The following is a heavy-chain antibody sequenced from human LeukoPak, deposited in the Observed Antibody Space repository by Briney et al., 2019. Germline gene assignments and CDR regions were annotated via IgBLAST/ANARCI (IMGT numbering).Heavy chain of an antibody. V-gene: IGHV5-51*01. Sequence: GESLKISCKGSGSSFTSYWIGWVRQMPGKGLEWMGIIYPGDSGTRYSPSFQGQVTISADKSIGTAYLQWSSLKASDTAMYYCARQGVWWELLSGFAAFDIWGQGTMVTVSS. CDR3: ARQGVWWELLSGFAAFDI. CDR1: GSSFTSYW. D-gene: IGHD1-26*01. J-gene: IGHJ3*02. CDR2: IYPGDSGT.